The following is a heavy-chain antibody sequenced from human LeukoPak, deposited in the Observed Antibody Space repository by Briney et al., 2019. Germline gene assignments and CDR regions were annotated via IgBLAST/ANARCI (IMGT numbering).Heavy chain of an antibody. Sequence: GGSLRLSCAASGNYWMHWVRQAPGKGLVWVSHINSDGSWTSYADSVEGRSTISKDNAKNTVYLQMNSLRAEDTAVYYCVSFYETYWGRGTLVTVSS. D-gene: IGHD2/OR15-2a*01. CDR3: VSFYETY. J-gene: IGHJ4*02. CDR1: GNYW. CDR2: INSDGSWT. V-gene: IGHV3-74*01.